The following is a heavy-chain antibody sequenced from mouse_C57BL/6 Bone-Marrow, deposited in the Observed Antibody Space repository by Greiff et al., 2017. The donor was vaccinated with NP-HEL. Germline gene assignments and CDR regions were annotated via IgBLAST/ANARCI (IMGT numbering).Heavy chain of an antibody. D-gene: IGHD1-1*01. V-gene: IGHV5-4*01. CDR1: GFTFSSYA. Sequence: DVMLVESGGGLVKPGGSLKLSCAASGFTFSSYAMSWVRQTPEKRLEWVATISDGGSYTYYPDNVKGRFTISRDNAKNNLYLQMSHLKSEDTAMYYCAREITTVVALYAMDYWGQGTSVTVSS. CDR2: ISDGGSYT. CDR3: AREITTVVALYAMDY. J-gene: IGHJ4*01.